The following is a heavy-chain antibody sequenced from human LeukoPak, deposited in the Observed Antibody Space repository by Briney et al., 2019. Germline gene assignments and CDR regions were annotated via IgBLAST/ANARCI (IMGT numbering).Heavy chain of an antibody. J-gene: IGHJ6*03. CDR3: AKDRSNWNYVDYYYMDV. CDR2: IRYDGSNK. CDR1: GFTFSSYG. Sequence: GGSLRLSCAASGFTFSSYGMHWVRQAPGKGLEWVAFIRYDGSNKYYADSVKGRLTISRDNSKNTLYLQMNSLRAEDTAVYYCAKDRSNWNYVDYYYMDVWGKGTTVTVSS. V-gene: IGHV3-30*02. D-gene: IGHD1-7*01.